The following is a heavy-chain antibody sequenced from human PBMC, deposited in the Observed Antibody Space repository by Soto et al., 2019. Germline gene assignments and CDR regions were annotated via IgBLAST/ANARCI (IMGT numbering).Heavy chain of an antibody. V-gene: IGHV3-74*03. D-gene: IGHD3-16*02. CDR2: ISNDGSDT. CDR3: ARVAANYDYIWGSYRPRGGYYYYMDV. Sequence: GGSLRLSCAASGFTFSNHWMHWVRQAPGKGPVWVSRISNDGSDTTYADSVKGRFTISRDNAKNSLYLQMSSLRAEDTALYHCARVAANYDYIWGSYRPRGGYYYYMDVWGKGTTVTVSS. CDR1: GFTFSNHW. J-gene: IGHJ6*03.